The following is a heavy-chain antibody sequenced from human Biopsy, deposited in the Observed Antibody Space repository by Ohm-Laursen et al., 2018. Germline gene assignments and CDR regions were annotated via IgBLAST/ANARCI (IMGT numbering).Heavy chain of an antibody. D-gene: IGHD3-3*01. CDR3: AADADGYYTEFDY. Sequence: SVKVSCKASGGPSSNYAFSWVRQAPGQGLEWVGRIVPILGHLNYAQRFQGRVSITADKSTTYVYMELSRLTYGDTAVYYCAADADGYYTEFDYWGPGTLVTVSS. CDR2: IVPILGHL. J-gene: IGHJ4*02. CDR1: GGPSSNYA. V-gene: IGHV1-69*04.